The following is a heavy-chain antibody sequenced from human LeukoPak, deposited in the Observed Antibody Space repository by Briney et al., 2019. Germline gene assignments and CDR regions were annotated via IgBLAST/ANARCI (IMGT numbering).Heavy chain of an antibody. V-gene: IGHV1-69*05. D-gene: IGHD6-6*01. CDR1: GGTFSSYA. CDR3: ASLTLYSSSSGSSYYYYYMDV. Sequence: SAKVSCKASGGTFSSYAISWMRQAPGQGLEWMGGIIPIFGTANYAQKFQGRVTITTDESTSTAYMELSSLRSEDTAVYYCASLTLYSSSSGSSYYYYYMDVWGKGTTVIVSS. CDR2: IIPIFGTA. J-gene: IGHJ6*03.